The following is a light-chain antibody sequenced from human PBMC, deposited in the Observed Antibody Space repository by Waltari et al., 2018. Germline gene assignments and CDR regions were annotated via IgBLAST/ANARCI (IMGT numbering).Light chain of an antibody. Sequence: QSALTQPPSASGSPGQSVTIPAPATRSDVGGSTSVPRYHQHPGKAPKPMTYAVNTRPSGVPDRFSGSKSGNTASLTVSGLQTEDEADYYCSSYAGSNNLGVFGGGTKLTVL. CDR3: SSYAGSNNLGV. J-gene: IGLJ2*01. CDR2: AVN. V-gene: IGLV2-8*01. CDR1: RSDVGGSTS.